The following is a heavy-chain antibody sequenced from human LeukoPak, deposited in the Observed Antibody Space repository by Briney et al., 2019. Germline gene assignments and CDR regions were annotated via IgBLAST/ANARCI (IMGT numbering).Heavy chain of an antibody. Sequence: GGSLRLSCAASGFTFSSYAMHWVRQAPGKGLEWVAVISYDGSNKYYADSVKGRFTISRDNSKNTLYLQMNSLRAEDTAVYYCARGTHSYVDYWGQGTLVTVSS. V-gene: IGHV3-30*04. CDR2: ISYDGSNK. J-gene: IGHJ4*02. D-gene: IGHD5-18*01. CDR1: GFTFSSYA. CDR3: ARGTHSYVDY.